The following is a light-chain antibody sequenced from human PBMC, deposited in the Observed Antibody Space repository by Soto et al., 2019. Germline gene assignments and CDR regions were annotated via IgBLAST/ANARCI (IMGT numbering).Light chain of an antibody. CDR2: GAS. J-gene: IGKJ5*01. Sequence: VMTQSPATLSVSPGERATLSCGASESVSSKLAWYQQRPGQAPRLLIYGASTRATDTPVRFRGRGSGTEFTRTISSLQSEDFAVYHCQQYNNWPPSIIFGQGTRLEIK. V-gene: IGKV3-15*01. CDR1: ESVSSK. CDR3: QQYNNWPPSII.